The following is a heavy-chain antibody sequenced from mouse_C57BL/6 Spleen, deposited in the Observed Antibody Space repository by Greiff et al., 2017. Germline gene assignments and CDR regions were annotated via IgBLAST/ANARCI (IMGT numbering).Heavy chain of an antibody. CDR3: SKRGDDGLFAY. J-gene: IGHJ3*01. V-gene: IGHV1-81*01. CDR1: GYTFTSYG. Sequence: QVQLQQSGAELARPGASVKLSCKASGYTFTSYGISWVKQRTGQGLEWIGEIYPRSGNTYYNEKFKGKATLTAYKSSSTAYMELRSLTSEDSAVYFCSKRGDDGLFAYWGQGTLVTVSA. CDR2: IYPRSGNT. D-gene: IGHD2-3*01.